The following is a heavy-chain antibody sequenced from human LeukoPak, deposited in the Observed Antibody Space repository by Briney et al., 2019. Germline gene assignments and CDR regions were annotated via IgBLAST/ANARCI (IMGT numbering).Heavy chain of an antibody. Sequence: PGRSPRLSCAASGFTFDDYAMHWVRQAPGKGLEWVSGISWNSGSIGYADSVKGRFTISRDNAKNSLYLQMNSLRAEDTALYYCAKDRSPYYYDSSGYYSPWGQGTLVTVSS. J-gene: IGHJ5*02. CDR1: GFTFDDYA. D-gene: IGHD3-22*01. CDR2: ISWNSGSI. V-gene: IGHV3-9*01. CDR3: AKDRSPYYYDSSGYYSP.